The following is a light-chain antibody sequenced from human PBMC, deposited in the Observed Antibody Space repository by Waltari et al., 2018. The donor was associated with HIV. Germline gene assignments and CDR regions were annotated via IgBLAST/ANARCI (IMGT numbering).Light chain of an antibody. CDR2: RTD. J-gene: IGLJ2*01. Sequence: SVLTQPPSLSGAPGQRATISDTGTNSNIGAGHDAPWYRQVSGAAPKLLIYRTDARPSGVPDRFFGSRSGASASLVINGLQTDDEADYYCQSYDSSLFWVFGGGTKLTVL. V-gene: IGLV1-40*01. CDR1: NSNIGAGHD. CDR3: QSYDSSLFWV.